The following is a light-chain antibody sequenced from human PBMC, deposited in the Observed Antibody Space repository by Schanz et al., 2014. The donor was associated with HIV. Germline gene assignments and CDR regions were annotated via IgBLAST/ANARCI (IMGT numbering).Light chain of an antibody. J-gene: IGLJ2*01. V-gene: IGLV2-14*03. CDR3: SSYTGSSTLVV. CDR2: DVT. Sequence: QSALTQPASVSGSLGQSITISCTGTSGDVGRYDYVSWYQQHPGQAPKLLIYDVTYRPSGISNRFSGSKSGYTASLTISGLQAEDEADYYCSSYTGSSTLVVFGGGTKLTVL. CDR1: SGDVGRYDY.